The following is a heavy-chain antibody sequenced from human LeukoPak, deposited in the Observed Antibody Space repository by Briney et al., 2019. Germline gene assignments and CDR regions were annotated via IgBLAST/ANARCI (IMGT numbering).Heavy chain of an antibody. J-gene: IGHJ6*02. D-gene: IGHD5-18*01. CDR3: ASLYRGYSYYGMDV. Sequence: PSETLSLTCTVSGGSLSSYYWSWFRHPPGKGLEWVGYIYYSKSTNYNPSLKSRVTISVDTSKNQVSLKRSSVTAADTAVYYCASLYRGYSYYGMDVWGQGTTVSVSS. V-gene: IGHV4-59*01. CDR1: GGSLSSYY. CDR2: IYYSKST.